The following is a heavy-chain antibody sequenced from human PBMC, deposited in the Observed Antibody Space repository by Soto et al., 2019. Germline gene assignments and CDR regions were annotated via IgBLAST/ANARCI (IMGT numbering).Heavy chain of an antibody. CDR1: GFTFSSYS. V-gene: IGHV3-21*01. CDR3: ARGLARGIRGVIGIDFDY. J-gene: IGHJ4*02. Sequence: GGSLRLSCAASGFTFSSYSMNWVRQAPGKGLEWVSSISSSSSYIYYPDSVKGRFTISRDNAKNSLYLQMNSLRAEDTAVYYCARGLARGIRGVIGIDFDYWGQGTLVTVSS. D-gene: IGHD3-10*01. CDR2: ISSSSSYI.